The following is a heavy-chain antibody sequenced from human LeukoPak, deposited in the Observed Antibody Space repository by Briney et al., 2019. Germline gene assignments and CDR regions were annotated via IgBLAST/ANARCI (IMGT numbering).Heavy chain of an antibody. J-gene: IGHJ6*02. CDR3: AKDRSLYSSGWYGMDV. CDR1: GFTFSSYG. D-gene: IGHD6-19*01. Sequence: GRSLRLSCAASGFTFSSYGMHWVRQAPGKGLEWVAVISYDGSNKFYADSVKGRFTISRDNSKNTLYLQMNSLRAEDMTVYYCAKDRSLYSSGWYGMDVWGQGTTVTVSS. CDR2: ISYDGSNK. V-gene: IGHV3-30*18.